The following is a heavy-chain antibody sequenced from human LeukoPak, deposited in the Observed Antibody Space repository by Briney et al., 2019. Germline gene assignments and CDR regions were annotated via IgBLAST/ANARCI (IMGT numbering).Heavy chain of an antibody. CDR2: GYPGDSDT. J-gene: IGHJ6*03. Sequence: PGESLNISCKVSGYSFSSYWIGWVPQMTGKGLEWMGIGYPGDSDTRYSPSFQGQVTISADKSISTAYLQWSSLKASDTAMYYCARGARYYMDVWGKGTTVTVSS. CDR3: ARGARYYMDV. V-gene: IGHV5-51*01. CDR1: GYSFSSYW.